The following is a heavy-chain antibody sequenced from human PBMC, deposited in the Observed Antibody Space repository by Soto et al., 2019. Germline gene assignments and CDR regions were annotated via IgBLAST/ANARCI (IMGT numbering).Heavy chain of an antibody. V-gene: IGHV3-9*01. CDR2: ISWDSSTI. J-gene: IGHJ4*02. CDR3: VQGRYPTMATPLDH. Sequence: EVQLVESGGGLVQPGRSLRLSCAASGFTFDNCGMHWVRQAPGKGLEWVAGISWDSSTIGYADSVKGRFIISRDDAKNSLYLQMDTLRGEDTALYYCVQGRYPTMATPLDHWGQGTQVILSS. CDR1: GFTFDNCG. D-gene: IGHD2-15*01.